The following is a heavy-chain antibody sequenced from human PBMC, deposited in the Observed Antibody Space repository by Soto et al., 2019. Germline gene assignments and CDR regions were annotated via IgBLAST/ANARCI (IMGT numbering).Heavy chain of an antibody. CDR3: AKAGAAAGTNYFDP. CDR1: GGTLSDYY. D-gene: IGHD6-13*01. CDR2: ISSSGSTI. Sequence: GGSLRSSCSASGGTLSDYYISWIRQAPGKGLEWVSYISSSGSTIYYADSVKGRFTISRDNSKNTLCLQMHSLRAEDTAVYYCAKAGAAAGTNYFDPWGQGTLVNVSS. V-gene: IGHV3-11*01. J-gene: IGHJ5*02.